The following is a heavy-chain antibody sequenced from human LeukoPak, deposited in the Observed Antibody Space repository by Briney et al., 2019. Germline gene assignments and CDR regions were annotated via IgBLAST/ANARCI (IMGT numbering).Heavy chain of an antibody. CDR1: GYTFTGYY. J-gene: IGHJ6*03. CDR2: INPNSGGT. V-gene: IGHV1-2*02. CDR3: ARPRRGRGSSPFYYMDV. D-gene: IGHD1-26*01. Sequence: EASVKVSCKASGYTFTGYYMHWVRQAPGQGLEWMGWINPNSGGTNYAQKLQGRVTMTTDTSTSTAYMELRSLRSDDTAVYYCARPRRGRGSSPFYYMDVWGKGTTVTVSS.